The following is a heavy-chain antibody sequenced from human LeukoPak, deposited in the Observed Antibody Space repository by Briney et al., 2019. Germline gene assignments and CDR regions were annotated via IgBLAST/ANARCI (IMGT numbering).Heavy chain of an antibody. CDR2: INHSGST. D-gene: IGHD6-13*01. J-gene: IGHJ5*02. CDR3: ARQYSSSLYWFDP. V-gene: IGHV4-34*01. CDR1: GGSFSGYY. Sequence: SETLSLTCAVYGGSFSGYYWSWIRQPPGKGLEWIGEINHSGSTNYNPSLKSRVTISVDTSKNQFSLKLSSVTAADTAVYYCARQYSSSLYWFDPWGQGTLVTVSS.